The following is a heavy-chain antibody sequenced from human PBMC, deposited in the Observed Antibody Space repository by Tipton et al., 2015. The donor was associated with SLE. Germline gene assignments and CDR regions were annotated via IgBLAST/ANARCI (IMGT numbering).Heavy chain of an antibody. Sequence: TLSLTCAVSGYSISSGYYWGWIRQPPGKGLEWIGSIYRSGSTYYNPSLKSRVTISVDTSKNQFSLKLSSVTAADTAVYYCARDKNGDYYDYWGQGTLVTVSS. J-gene: IGHJ4*02. CDR2: IYRSGST. CDR3: ARDKNGDYYDY. CDR1: GYSISSGYY. D-gene: IGHD4-17*01. V-gene: IGHV4-38-2*02.